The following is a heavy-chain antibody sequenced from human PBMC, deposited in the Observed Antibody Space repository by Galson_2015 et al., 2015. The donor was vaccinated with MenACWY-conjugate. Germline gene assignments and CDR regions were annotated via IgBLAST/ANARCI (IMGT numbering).Heavy chain of an antibody. D-gene: IGHD3-22*01. Sequence: SLRLSCAASGFTFSSYDMSWVHQAPGKGLEWVSAISGSGGSTYYADSVKGRFSISRDNSKNTLYLQMNSLRAEDKAVYYCAKDFDPDYYDSSGYYGGAFDYWGQGTLVTVSS. CDR2: ISGSGGST. V-gene: IGHV3-23*01. CDR1: GFTFSSYD. J-gene: IGHJ4*02. CDR3: AKDFDPDYYDSSGYYGGAFDY.